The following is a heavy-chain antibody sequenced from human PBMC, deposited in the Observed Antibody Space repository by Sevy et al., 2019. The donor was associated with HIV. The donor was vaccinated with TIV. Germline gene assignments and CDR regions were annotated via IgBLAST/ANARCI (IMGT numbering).Heavy chain of an antibody. Sequence: ASVKVSCKASGGTFSSYAISWVRQAPGQGLEWMGGIIPIFGTANYAQTFQGRVTITADESTSTAYMELSSLRSEDTAVYYFARVVYDSSGYYSAYGAFDIWGQGTMVTVSS. CDR2: IIPIFGTA. J-gene: IGHJ3*02. V-gene: IGHV1-69*13. D-gene: IGHD3-22*01. CDR3: ARVVYDSSGYYSAYGAFDI. CDR1: GGTFSSYA.